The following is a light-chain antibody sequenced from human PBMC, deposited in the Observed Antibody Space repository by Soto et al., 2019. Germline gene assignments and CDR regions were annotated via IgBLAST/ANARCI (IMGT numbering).Light chain of an antibody. CDR3: LQYSSHSWT. Sequence: DIQMTQSPSAMSASVGDTVTITCRASQGISNYLAWFQQKPGKVLERLIFDASSLKSGVPSRFSGSGTGTEFTLTISGLQPDDVATYYCLQYSSHSWTFGQGTKVDIK. CDR1: QGISNY. CDR2: DAS. V-gene: IGKV1-17*03. J-gene: IGKJ1*01.